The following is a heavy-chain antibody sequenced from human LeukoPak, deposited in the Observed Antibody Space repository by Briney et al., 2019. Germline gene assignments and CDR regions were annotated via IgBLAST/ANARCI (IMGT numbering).Heavy chain of an antibody. CDR3: ARVYYDFWSGYPTPAPTNWFDP. J-gene: IGHJ5*02. CDR1: GGSISSYY. D-gene: IGHD3-3*01. Sequence: SETLSLTCTVSGGSISSYYLSWIRQPPGKGLEWIGYIYYSGSTNYNPSLKSRVTISVDTSKNQFSLKLSSVTAADTAVYYCARVYYDFWSGYPTPAPTNWFDPWGQGTLVTVSS. CDR2: IYYSGST. V-gene: IGHV4-59*01.